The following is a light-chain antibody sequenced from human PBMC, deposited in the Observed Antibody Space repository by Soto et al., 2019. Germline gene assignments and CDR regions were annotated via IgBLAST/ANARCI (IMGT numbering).Light chain of an antibody. J-gene: IGKJ5*01. CDR2: GIS. CDR1: QSVNSN. CDR3: QQHGQWPIT. V-gene: IGKV3D-15*01. Sequence: EIVMTQSPATLSVSPGERATLSCRASQSVNSNYFAWYHQKPGQAPMLLIYGISKRATDIPDRISGSGSGTEFTLTISSLQPEDFATYYCQQHGQWPITFGQGTRLEIK.